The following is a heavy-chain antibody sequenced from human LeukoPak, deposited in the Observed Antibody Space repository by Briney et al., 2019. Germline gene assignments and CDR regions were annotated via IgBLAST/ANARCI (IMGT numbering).Heavy chain of an antibody. D-gene: IGHD4-17*01. V-gene: IGHV1-46*01. J-gene: IGHJ5*02. CDR3: ARGPPTTMTNRYFGLFDP. CDR1: GHSFTGYY. CDR2: INPSGGPA. Sequence: ASVKVSCKASGHSFTGYYIHWVRQAPGQGLEWMGIINPSGGPANYAQKNQGRVTMTRDTSTSTVYMELNSLKSEDTAVYYCARGPPTTMTNRYFGLFDPWGQGTSVTVSS.